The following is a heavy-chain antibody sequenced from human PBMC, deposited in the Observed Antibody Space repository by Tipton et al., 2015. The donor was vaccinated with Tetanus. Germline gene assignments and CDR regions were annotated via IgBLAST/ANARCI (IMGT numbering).Heavy chain of an antibody. CDR2: ISGSGGST. J-gene: IGHJ4*02. CDR1: GFTFSSYA. V-gene: IGHV3-23*01. Sequence: GSLRLSCAASGFTFSSYAMSWVRQAPGKGLEWVSAISGSGGSTYYADSVKGRFTISRDNSKNTLYLQMNSLRAEDTAVYYCAKARARITIFGLDYWGQGTLVAVSS. D-gene: IGHD3-3*01. CDR3: AKARARITIFGLDY.